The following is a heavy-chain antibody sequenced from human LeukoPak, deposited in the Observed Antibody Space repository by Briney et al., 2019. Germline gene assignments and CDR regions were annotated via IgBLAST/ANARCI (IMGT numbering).Heavy chain of an antibody. CDR3: ARTKDDGMTTVTTTAFDI. V-gene: IGHV3-74*01. Sequence: PGGSLRLSCAASGFTFSSYWMLWVRQTPGQGLVWVSRISPDGSSTSYADSVKGRFTISRDNSKNTLYLQMNSLRAEDTAVYYCARTKDDGMTTVTTTAFDIWGQGTMVTVSS. J-gene: IGHJ3*02. CDR1: GFTFSSYW. D-gene: IGHD4-17*01. CDR2: ISPDGSST.